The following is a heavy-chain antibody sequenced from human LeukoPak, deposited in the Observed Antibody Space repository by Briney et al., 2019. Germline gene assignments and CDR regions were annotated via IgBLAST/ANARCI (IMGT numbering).Heavy chain of an antibody. Sequence: PGGSLRLSCAASEFTFSSYGMHWVRQAPGKGLEWVAVISYDGSNKYYADSVKGRFTISRDNAKNSLYLQMNSLRAEDTGVYYCARYSGNPASFEYWGQGTLVTVSS. J-gene: IGHJ4*02. CDR3: ARYSGNPASFEY. CDR1: EFTFSSYG. V-gene: IGHV3-30*03. CDR2: ISYDGSNK. D-gene: IGHD1-26*01.